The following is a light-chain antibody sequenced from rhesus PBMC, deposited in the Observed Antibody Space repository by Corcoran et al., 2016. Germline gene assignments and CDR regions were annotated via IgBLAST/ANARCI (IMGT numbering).Light chain of an antibody. V-gene: IGKV2-64*01. CDR2: KVY. Sequence: DVVMTQSPLSLPITPGQPASISCRSSQSLVHSNGNTYLSWYQQKPGQPPRLLIYKVYNRDSGVPDRFSGSGAGTEFTLKISRVEAEDVGVYYCGQGTHWPYSFGQGTKVEIK. CDR3: GQGTHWPYS. J-gene: IGKJ2*01. CDR1: QSLVHSNGNTY.